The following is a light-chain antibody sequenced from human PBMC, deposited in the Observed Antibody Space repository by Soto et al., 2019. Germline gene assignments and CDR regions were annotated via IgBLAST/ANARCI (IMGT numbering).Light chain of an antibody. CDR1: SSNIGSNY. V-gene: IGLV1-47*01. J-gene: IGLJ2*01. Sequence: QSVLTQPPSVSGTPGQRVTISCSGSSSNIGSNYVNWYQQLPGTAPKVLIYRNDQRPSGVPDRFSGSKSGTSASLAISGLRSEDEAYYHCAAWDDSLSALVFGGGTKLTVL. CDR3: AAWDDSLSALV. CDR2: RND.